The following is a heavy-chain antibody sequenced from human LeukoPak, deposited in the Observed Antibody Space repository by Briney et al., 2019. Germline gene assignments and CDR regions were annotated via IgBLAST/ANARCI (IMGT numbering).Heavy chain of an antibody. J-gene: IGHJ4*02. CDR1: GFTFSDYY. CDR2: ISSSGSTI. V-gene: IGHV3-11*01. CDR3: ARDDIIVGAAN. D-gene: IGHD1-26*01. Sequence: KAWGSLRLSCASPGFTFSDYYISWIRQAPGKRLEWGSYISSSGSTIYYTDSVKGRFTISRDNAKNSLYLQMNSLRAEDTDVYYCARDDIIVGAANWGQGTLVTVSS.